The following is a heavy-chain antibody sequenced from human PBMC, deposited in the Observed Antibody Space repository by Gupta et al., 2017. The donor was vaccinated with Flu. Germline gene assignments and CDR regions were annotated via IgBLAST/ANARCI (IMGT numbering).Heavy chain of an antibody. CDR2: INNVGDT. CDR1: SSYD. D-gene: IGHD1-26*01. CDR3: ARAPRDRSGTYHYDS. Sequence: SSYDMHWVRQATGKGLEWVSGINNVGDTYYSGSVKGRFTISRGNAKNSLYLHMDSLRAGDTAVYYCARAPRDRSGTYHYDSWGQGTLVTVSS. V-gene: IGHV3-13*01. J-gene: IGHJ5*01.